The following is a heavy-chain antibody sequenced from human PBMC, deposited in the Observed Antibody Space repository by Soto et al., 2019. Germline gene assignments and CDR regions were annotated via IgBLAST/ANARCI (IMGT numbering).Heavy chain of an antibody. Sequence: GGSLRLSCAASGFTFDDYAMHWVRQAPGKGLEWVSGISWNSGSIGYADSVKGRFTIPRDNAKNSLYLQMNSLRAEETALYYCAKGPKIVPAAIFPRGEHYYYYMDVWGKGTTVTVSS. D-gene: IGHD2-2*01. CDR1: GFTFDDYA. CDR2: ISWNSGSI. V-gene: IGHV3-9*01. CDR3: AKGPKIVPAAIFPRGEHYYYYMDV. J-gene: IGHJ6*03.